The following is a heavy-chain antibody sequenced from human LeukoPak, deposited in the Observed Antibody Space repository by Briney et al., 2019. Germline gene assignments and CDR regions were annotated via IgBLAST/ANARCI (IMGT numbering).Heavy chain of an antibody. V-gene: IGHV3-23*01. J-gene: IGHJ4*02. Sequence: PGGSLRLSCAASGFTFNSYAMSWVRQAPGKGLEWVSAISGSGGSTYYADSVKGRFTISRDNSKNTLYLQMNSLRAEDTAVYYCAKSPDYGGNGGDYWGQGTLVTVSS. CDR2: ISGSGGST. CDR1: GFTFNSYA. D-gene: IGHD4-23*01. CDR3: AKSPDYGGNGGDY.